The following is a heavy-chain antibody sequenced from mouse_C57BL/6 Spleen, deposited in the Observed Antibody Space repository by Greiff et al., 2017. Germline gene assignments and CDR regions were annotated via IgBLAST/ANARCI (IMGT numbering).Heavy chain of an antibody. D-gene: IGHD1-1*01. CDR2: INPYNGGT. CDR1: GYTFTDYY. CDR3: ARELLRSFAY. Sequence: EVQLQQSGPVLVKPGASVKMSCKASGYTFTDYYMNWVKQSHGKSLEWIGVINPYNGGTSYNQKFKGKATLTVDKSSSTAYMELNSLTSEDSAVYDCARELLRSFAYWGQGTLVTVSA. J-gene: IGHJ3*01. V-gene: IGHV1-19*01.